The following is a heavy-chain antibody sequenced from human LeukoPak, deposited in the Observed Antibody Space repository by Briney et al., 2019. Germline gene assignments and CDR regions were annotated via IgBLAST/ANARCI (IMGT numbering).Heavy chain of an antibody. Sequence: SVKVSCKASGYTFTSYAISWVRQAPGQGLEWMGGIIPIFDTGNYAQKFQGRLTITADESTSTAYMELSSLRSEDTAVYYCARTYYYDSSGYYFDYWGQGTLVTVSS. V-gene: IGHV1-69*13. J-gene: IGHJ4*02. CDR1: GYTFTSYA. D-gene: IGHD3-22*01. CDR3: ARTYYYDSSGYYFDY. CDR2: IIPIFDTG.